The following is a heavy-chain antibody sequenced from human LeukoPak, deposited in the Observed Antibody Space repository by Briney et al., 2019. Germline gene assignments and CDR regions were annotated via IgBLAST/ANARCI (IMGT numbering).Heavy chain of an antibody. Sequence: SETLTLTCAVYGVSFSGHYWSWIRQPPGKGLEWIGEINHSGSTNYNASLESRVTISGDTSKNHFSLKLSSVPAADTAVYYCASGQYYDLWSGYYVDWGQGTLVTVSA. CDR3: ASGQYYDLWSGYYVD. CDR1: GVSFSGHY. J-gene: IGHJ4*02. CDR2: INHSGST. D-gene: IGHD3-3*01. V-gene: IGHV4-34*01.